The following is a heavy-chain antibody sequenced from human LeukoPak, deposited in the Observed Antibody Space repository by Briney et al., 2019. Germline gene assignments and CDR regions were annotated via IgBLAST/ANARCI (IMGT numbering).Heavy chain of an antibody. CDR3: ATALYSSGWDTFDY. Sequence: VASVKVSCKVSGYTLTELSMHWVRQAPGKGLEWMGGFDPEDGETIYAQKFQGRVTMTEDTSTDTAYMELSSLRSEDTAVYYCATALYSSGWDTFDYWGQGTLVTVSS. V-gene: IGHV1-24*01. CDR1: GYTLTELS. D-gene: IGHD6-19*01. CDR2: FDPEDGET. J-gene: IGHJ4*02.